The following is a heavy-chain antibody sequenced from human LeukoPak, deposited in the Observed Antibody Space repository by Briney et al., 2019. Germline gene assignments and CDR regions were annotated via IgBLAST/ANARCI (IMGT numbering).Heavy chain of an antibody. J-gene: IGHJ3*02. Sequence: GGSLRLSCAASGFTFKDYFMSWIRQAPGKGLEWVAYTNTAGNTIYYADSMKGRFTTSRDNAKNSLYLQMNTLRAEDPAVYYCARATYDSSAVDAFDIWGQGTMVTVSP. CDR1: GFTFKDYF. CDR2: TNTAGNTI. CDR3: ARATYDSSAVDAFDI. D-gene: IGHD3-22*01. V-gene: IGHV3-11*01.